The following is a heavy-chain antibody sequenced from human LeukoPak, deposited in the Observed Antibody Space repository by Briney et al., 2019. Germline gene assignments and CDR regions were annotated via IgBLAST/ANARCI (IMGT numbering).Heavy chain of an antibody. Sequence: ASVKVSCKASGYTFTSYYMHWGRQAPGQGLEWMGKINPSGGSTSYAQKFQGRVTMTRDMSTSTVYMELSSLRSEDTAVYYCARDEARITMIVVVTGYFQHWGQGTLVTVSS. V-gene: IGHV1-46*01. D-gene: IGHD3-22*01. CDR3: ARDEARITMIVVVTGYFQH. J-gene: IGHJ1*01. CDR2: INPSGGST. CDR1: GYTFTSYY.